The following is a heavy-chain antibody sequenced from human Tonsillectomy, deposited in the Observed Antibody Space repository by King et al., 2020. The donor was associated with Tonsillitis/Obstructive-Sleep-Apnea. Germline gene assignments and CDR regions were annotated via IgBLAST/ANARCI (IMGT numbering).Heavy chain of an antibody. J-gene: IGHJ6*03. D-gene: IGHD6-19*01. CDR2: IRSKAYGGTT. CDR3: TRDREYSSGWYVLTNYYYYYYMDV. V-gene: IGHV3-49*05. CDR1: GFTFGDYA. Sequence: VQLVESGGGLVKPGQSLRLSCTASGFTFGDYAMSWFRQAPGKGLEWVGFIRSKAYGGTTEYAASVKGRFTISRDDSKSIAYLQMNSLKTEDTAVYYCTRDREYSSGWYVLTNYYYYYYMDVWGKGTTVTVSS.